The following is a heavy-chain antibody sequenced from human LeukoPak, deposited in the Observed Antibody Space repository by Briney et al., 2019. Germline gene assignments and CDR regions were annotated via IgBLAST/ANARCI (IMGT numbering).Heavy chain of an antibody. CDR3: ARDRGYDYSGHTDAFDD. CDR2: IQNDGSIE. V-gene: IGHV3-33*05. D-gene: IGHD4/OR15-4a*01. J-gene: IGHJ3*01. Sequence: GGSLRLSCAGSGFMFSSYGIHWGRQAPGKGLEWVAAIQNDGSIEYYADSVKGRFTISRDNSRNTVYGQMRSLRPEDTAVFYWARDRGYDYSGHTDAFDDWGQGTMVTVSS. CDR1: GFMFSSYG.